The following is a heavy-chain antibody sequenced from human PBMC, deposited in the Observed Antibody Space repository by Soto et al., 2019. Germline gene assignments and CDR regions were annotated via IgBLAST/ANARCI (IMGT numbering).Heavy chain of an antibody. D-gene: IGHD1-7*01. CDR1: GGSIRSSSYF. Sequence: AETLSLTCTVSGGSIRSSSYFWSWIRQAPGKGLEWIGSIYFGGTTYYTPSLKTRVTISVDTSSSQFSLKLTSVTVADAAVYYCARRRVAVSGTSRFDPWGQGTQVTVSS. CDR3: ARRRVAVSGTSRFDP. V-gene: IGHV4-39*01. CDR2: IYFGGTT. J-gene: IGHJ5*02.